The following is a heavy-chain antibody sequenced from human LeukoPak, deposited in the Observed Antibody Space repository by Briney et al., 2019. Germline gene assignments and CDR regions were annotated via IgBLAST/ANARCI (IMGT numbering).Heavy chain of an antibody. CDR2: ISAYNGNT. Sequence: ASVKVSCKASGYTFTSYGISWVRQAPGQGLEWMGWISAYNGNTNYAQKLQGRVTMTTDTSTSTAYMELRSLRSDDTAVYYCALSYYDYVWGSYRPLEYWGQGTLVTVSS. CDR3: ALSYYDYVWGSYRPLEY. D-gene: IGHD3-16*02. V-gene: IGHV1-18*01. CDR1: GYTFTSYG. J-gene: IGHJ4*02.